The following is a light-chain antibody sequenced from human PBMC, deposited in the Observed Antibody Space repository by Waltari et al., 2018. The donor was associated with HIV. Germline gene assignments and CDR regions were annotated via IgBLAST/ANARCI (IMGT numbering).Light chain of an antibody. V-gene: IGLV1-40*01. CDR2: GNT. CDR1: TSTLGARYA. J-gene: IGLJ2*01. Sequence: QSVLPQPPSVPGAPRQRVTLSCTGSTSTLGARYAVHRYQKLPGTAPKPLIHGNTNRPSGVPDRFSGSKSGTSASLAITGLQAEDEAEYYCQSYDSILSGPVVFGGGTKLTVL. CDR3: QSYDSILSGPVV.